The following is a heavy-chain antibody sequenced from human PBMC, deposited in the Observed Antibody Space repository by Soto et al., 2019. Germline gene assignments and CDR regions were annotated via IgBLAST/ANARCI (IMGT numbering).Heavy chain of an antibody. Sequence: SETLSLTCTVSGGSISSGGYYWSWIRQHPGKGLERIGYIYYSGSTYYNPSLKSRVTISVDTSKNQFSLKLSSVTAADTAVYYCAREGRGSYYGMDVWGQGTTVT. V-gene: IGHV4-31*03. CDR2: IYYSGST. CDR3: AREGRGSYYGMDV. J-gene: IGHJ6*02. CDR1: GGSISSGGYY.